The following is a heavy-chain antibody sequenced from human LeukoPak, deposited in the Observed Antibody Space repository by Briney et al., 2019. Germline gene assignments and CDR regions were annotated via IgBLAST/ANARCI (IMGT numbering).Heavy chain of an antibody. V-gene: IGHV3-20*04. D-gene: IGHD3-22*01. J-gene: IGHJ4*02. Sequence: GGSLRLSCAASGLTFDDYGMSWVRQAPGKGLEWVSGINWNGGSTGYADSVKGRFTISRDNAKNSLYLQMNSLRAEDTALYYCARYYYDSSGYLYYFDYWGQGTLVTVSS. CDR1: GLTFDDYG. CDR2: INWNGGST. CDR3: ARYYYDSSGYLYYFDY.